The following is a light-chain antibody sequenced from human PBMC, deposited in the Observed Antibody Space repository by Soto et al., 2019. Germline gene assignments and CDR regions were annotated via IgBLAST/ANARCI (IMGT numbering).Light chain of an antibody. CDR1: AGAVTSAYY. CDR3: LLYYGGAQVL. CDR2: STS. V-gene: IGLV7-43*01. Sequence: QAVVTQEPSLTVSPGGTVTLTCASSAGAVTSAYYTNWLQQKPGQAPRALIYSTSEKHSWTPARFSGSLLGGKAALTLSAAQPEGEAEFFCLLYYGGAQVLFGGGTKVTVL. J-gene: IGLJ2*01.